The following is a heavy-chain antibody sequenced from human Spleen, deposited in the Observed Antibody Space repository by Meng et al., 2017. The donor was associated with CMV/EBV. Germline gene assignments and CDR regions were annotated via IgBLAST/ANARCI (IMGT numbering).Heavy chain of an antibody. CDR3: ASQPLVSALGN. V-gene: IGHV1-2*02. Sequence: ASVKVSCKASGYIFTAYYIHWVRQAPGQGLEWMGWINPNSGGTNYAQKFQGRVSMTRDTSISTAYMQLNWLTYDDSAVYYCASQPLVSALGNWGQGTLVTVSS. CDR1: GYIFTAYY. D-gene: IGHD7-27*01. J-gene: IGHJ4*02. CDR2: INPNSGGT.